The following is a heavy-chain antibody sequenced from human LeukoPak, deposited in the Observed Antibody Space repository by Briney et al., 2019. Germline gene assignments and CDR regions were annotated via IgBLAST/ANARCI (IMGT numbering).Heavy chain of an antibody. V-gene: IGHV3-48*04. CDR2: ISSSSSTV. D-gene: IGHD3-10*01. J-gene: IGHJ6*02. CDR3: ARDGAEYYYGSGSYVDV. Sequence: PGGSLRLSCAASGFTFSSYSINWVRQAPGKGLEWVSHISSSSSTVYYADSVKGRFTISRDNAKHSLYLQMNSLRAEDTAVYYCARDGAEYYYGSGSYVDVWGQGTTVTVSS. CDR1: GFTFSSYS.